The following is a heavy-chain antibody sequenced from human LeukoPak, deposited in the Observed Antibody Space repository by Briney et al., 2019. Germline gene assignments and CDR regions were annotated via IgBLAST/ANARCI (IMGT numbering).Heavy chain of an antibody. V-gene: IGHV4-38-2*01. D-gene: IGHD3-3*01. J-gene: IGHJ4*02. Sequence: PSETLSLTCAVSGYSISSGYYWGWIRQPPGKGLEWIGSIYHSGSTYYNPSLKSRVTISVDTSKNQFSLKLSSVTAADTAVYYCARATYDFWSGTRSYYFDYWGQGTLVTVSS. CDR1: GYSISSGYY. CDR2: IYHSGST. CDR3: ARATYDFWSGTRSYYFDY.